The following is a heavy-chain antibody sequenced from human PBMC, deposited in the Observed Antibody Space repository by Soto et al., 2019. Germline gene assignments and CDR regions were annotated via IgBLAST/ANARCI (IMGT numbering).Heavy chain of an antibody. J-gene: IGHJ5*02. Sequence: PGGSLRLSCAASGFTFTNYAMHWVRQAPGKGLQWVAVISYDGSNKYYADSVKGRFTISKDSSKNTLYLQVNSLRAEDTAVYYCVRDESGSHLSHRFDPWGQGTLVTVSS. V-gene: IGHV3-30-3*01. CDR2: ISYDGSNK. CDR1: GFTFTNYA. CDR3: VRDESGSHLSHRFDP. D-gene: IGHD1-26*01.